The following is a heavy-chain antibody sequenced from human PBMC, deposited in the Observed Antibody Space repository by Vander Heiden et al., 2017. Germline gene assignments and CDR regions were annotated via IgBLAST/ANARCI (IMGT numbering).Heavy chain of an antibody. CDR3: AKFGLKWELNL. CDR1: GFTFSATA. V-gene: IGHV3-23*01. J-gene: IGHJ5*02. CDR2: ISVDGKNT. Sequence: EENLMESGGGFAQPGGSLRLTCVASGFTFSATAMSWVRQAPGKGLEWVSVISVDGKNTDSIDSVKGRFIVSRDDSKSALHLQMNSLRVEDTAVYYCAKFGLKWELNLWGQGILGTVSS. D-gene: IGHD1-7*01.